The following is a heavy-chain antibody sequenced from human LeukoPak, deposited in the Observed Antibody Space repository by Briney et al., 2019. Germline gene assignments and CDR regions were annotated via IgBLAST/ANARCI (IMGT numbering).Heavy chain of an antibody. CDR3: ARDLAYCSSTSCPYFDY. Sequence: SVKVSCKASGGTFSSYAISWVRQAPGQGLEWMGGIIPIFGTANYAQKFQGRVTITADESTSTAYMELSSLRSDDTAVYYCARDLAYCSSTSCPYFDYWGQGTLVTVSS. J-gene: IGHJ4*02. D-gene: IGHD2-2*01. CDR2: IIPIFGTA. CDR1: GGTFSSYA. V-gene: IGHV1-69*01.